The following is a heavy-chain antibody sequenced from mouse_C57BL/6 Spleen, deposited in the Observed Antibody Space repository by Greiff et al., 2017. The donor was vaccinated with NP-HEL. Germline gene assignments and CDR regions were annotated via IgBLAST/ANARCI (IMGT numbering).Heavy chain of an antibody. CDR1: GYTFTGYW. J-gene: IGHJ4*01. V-gene: IGHV1-9*01. Sequence: VQLQQSGAELMKPGAPVKLPCKATGYTFTGYWIEWVKQRPGHGLEWIGEILLGSGRTNYNEKLKGKATFTADTSAHTAYMQLISLTTENSAIYYCAKRGYYAMDYWGQGTSVTVSS. CDR2: ILLGSGRT. CDR3: AKRGYYAMDY.